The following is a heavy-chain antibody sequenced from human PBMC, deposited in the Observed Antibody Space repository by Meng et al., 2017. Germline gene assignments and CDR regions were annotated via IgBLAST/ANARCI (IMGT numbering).Heavy chain of an antibody. D-gene: IGHD3-10*01. CDR1: GGTFSSYA. J-gene: IGHJ4*02. CDR3: AKDPFGSGSYSDY. CDR2: ISGSGGST. V-gene: IGHV3-23*01. Sequence: SCKASGGTFSSYAMSWVRQAPGKGLEWVSAISGSGGSTYYADSVKGRFTISRDNSKNTLYLQMNSLRAEDTAVYYCAKDPFGSGSYSDYWGQGTLVTVSS.